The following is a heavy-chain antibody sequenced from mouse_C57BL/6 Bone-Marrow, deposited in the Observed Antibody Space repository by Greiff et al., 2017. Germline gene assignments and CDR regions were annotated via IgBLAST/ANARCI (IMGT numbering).Heavy chain of an antibody. CDR3: TTGGYGSSPCFAY. CDR2: IDPENGDT. CDR1: GFNINDDY. Sequence: VQLQQSGAELVRPGASVKLSCTASGFNINDDYMHWVKQRPEQGLEWIGWIDPENGDTEYDSKFQGKATITADTSSNTAYLQLSSLTSEDTAVYYWTTGGYGSSPCFAYWGQGTLVTVSA. D-gene: IGHD1-1*01. V-gene: IGHV14-4*01. J-gene: IGHJ3*01.